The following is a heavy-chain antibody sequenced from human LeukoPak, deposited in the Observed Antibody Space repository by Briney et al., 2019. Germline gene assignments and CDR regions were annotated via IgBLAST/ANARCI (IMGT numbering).Heavy chain of an antibody. CDR2: INPNSGDT. J-gene: IGHJ4*02. CDR1: GYTFTDYY. D-gene: IGHD2-15*01. V-gene: IGHV1-2*06. CDR3: AREENCSGGSCYYY. Sequence: APVKVSCKTSGYTFTDYYMHWVRQAPGQGLEWMGRINPNSGDTNYAQKFQGRVTMTRDTSISAAYMELSRLTSDDTAVYYCAREENCSGGSCYYYWGQGTLVTVSS.